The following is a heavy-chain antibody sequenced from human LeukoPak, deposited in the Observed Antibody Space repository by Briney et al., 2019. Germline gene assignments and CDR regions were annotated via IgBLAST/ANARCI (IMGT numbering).Heavy chain of an antibody. CDR2: ITWDSTNT. CDR1: GFIFNDHA. D-gene: IGHD3-22*01. J-gene: IGHJ3*02. V-gene: IGHV3-9*01. CDR3: ARASYYYDTSGLGAFDI. Sequence: GGSLRLSCAASGFIFNDHAMYWVRQPPGKGPEWVTAITWDSTNTGYADSVKGRFTISRDNAKNSVYLQMNSLRPEDTALYYCARASYYYDTSGLGAFDIWGQGTMVTVSS.